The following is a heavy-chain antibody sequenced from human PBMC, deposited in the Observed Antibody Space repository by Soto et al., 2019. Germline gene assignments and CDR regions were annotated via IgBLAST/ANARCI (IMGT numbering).Heavy chain of an antibody. V-gene: IGHV3-53*04. J-gene: IGHJ6*03. CDR1: GFTVSSNY. CDR2: IYSGGST. Sequence: LRLSCAASGFTVSSNYMSWVRQAPGKGLEWVSVIYSGGSTYYADSVKGRFTISRHNSKNTLYLQMNSLRAEDTAVYYCARLMGELSPSLSYYYYMDVWGKGTTVTVSS. D-gene: IGHD3-16*02. CDR3: ARLMGELSPSLSYYYYMDV.